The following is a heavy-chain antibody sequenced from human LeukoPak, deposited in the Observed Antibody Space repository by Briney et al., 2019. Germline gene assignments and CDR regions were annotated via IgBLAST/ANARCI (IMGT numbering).Heavy chain of an antibody. D-gene: IGHD2-15*01. Sequence: GGSLRLSCAASGFTFSSYGMHWVRQAPGKGLGWVAFIRYDGSNKYYADSVKGRFTISRDNSKNTLYLQMNSLRAEDTAVYYCAKGKLGYCSGGSCYGVDYWGQGTLVTVSS. J-gene: IGHJ4*02. V-gene: IGHV3-30*02. CDR3: AKGKLGYCSGGSCYGVDY. CDR1: GFTFSSYG. CDR2: IRYDGSNK.